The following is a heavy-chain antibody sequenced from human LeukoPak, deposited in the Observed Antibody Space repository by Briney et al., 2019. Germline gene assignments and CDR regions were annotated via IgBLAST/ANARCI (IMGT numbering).Heavy chain of an antibody. J-gene: IGHJ4*02. CDR1: GCTFSSYA. Sequence: PGGSLRLSCVASGCTFSSYAMSWVGQAPGKGLEWVSVISGSGGSKYYADSVKGRFTISRDNSKNTLYLQMNSLRAEDTAVYYCAKDHYYDSSGYCDYWGQGTLVTVSS. CDR3: AKDHYYDSSGYCDY. D-gene: IGHD3-22*01. V-gene: IGHV3-23*01. CDR2: ISGSGGSK.